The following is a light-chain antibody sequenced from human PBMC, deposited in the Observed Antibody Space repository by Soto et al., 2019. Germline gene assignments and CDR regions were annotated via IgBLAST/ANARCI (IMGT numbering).Light chain of an antibody. CDR3: QQYGSSPLT. CDR2: DAS. Sequence: EIVLTQSPGTLSLSPGERATLSCRASQSVSSSYLAWYQQKPGQAPRLLIYDASSRATGIPDRFSGSGSGTDFTLTISRXEPEDFAVYYCQQYGSSPLTFGGGTKVDIK. CDR1: QSVSSSY. J-gene: IGKJ4*01. V-gene: IGKV3-20*01.